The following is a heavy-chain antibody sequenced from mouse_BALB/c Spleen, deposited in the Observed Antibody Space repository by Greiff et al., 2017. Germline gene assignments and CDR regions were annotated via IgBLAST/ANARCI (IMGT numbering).Heavy chain of an antibody. CDR1: GYAFTNYL. J-gene: IGHJ2*01. V-gene: IGHV1-54*01. CDR3: AGGGVRRYFDY. Sequence: VQLVESGAELVRPGTSVKVSCKASGYAFTNYLIEWVKQRPGQGLEWIGVINPGSGGTNYNEKFKGKATLTADKSSSTAYMQLSSLTSDDSAVYFSAGGGVRRYFDYWGQGTTLTVSS. D-gene: IGHD2-1*01. CDR2: INPGSGGT.